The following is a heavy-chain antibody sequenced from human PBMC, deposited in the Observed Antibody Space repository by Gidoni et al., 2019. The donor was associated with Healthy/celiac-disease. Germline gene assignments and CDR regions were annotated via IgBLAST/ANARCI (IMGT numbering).Heavy chain of an antibody. J-gene: IGHJ2*01. D-gene: IGHD6-19*01. CDR2: IIPIFGTA. CDR3: ARVRLELAVAGHGNWYFDL. CDR1: GGTFSSYA. Sequence: QVQLVQSGAEVKKPGSSVKVSCKASGGTFSSYAISWVRQAPGQGLEWMGGIIPIFGTANYAQKFQGRVTITADKSTSTAYMELSSLRSEDTAVYYCARVRLELAVAGHGNWYFDLWGRGTLVTVSS. V-gene: IGHV1-69*06.